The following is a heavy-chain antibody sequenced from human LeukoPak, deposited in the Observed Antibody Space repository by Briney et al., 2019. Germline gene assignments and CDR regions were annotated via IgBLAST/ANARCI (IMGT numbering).Heavy chain of an antibody. CDR3: ARGRSAYDSSGYYYGN. D-gene: IGHD3-22*01. J-gene: IGHJ4*02. V-gene: IGHV4-34*01. CDR2: INHSGST. CDR1: GGSFSDYY. Sequence: SETLSLTCAVYGGSFSDYYWTWIRQPPGKGLEWIGEINHSGSTNYNPSLKSRVTISVDTSKNQFSLKLSSVTAADTAVYYCARGRSAYDSSGYYYGNWGQGTLATVSS.